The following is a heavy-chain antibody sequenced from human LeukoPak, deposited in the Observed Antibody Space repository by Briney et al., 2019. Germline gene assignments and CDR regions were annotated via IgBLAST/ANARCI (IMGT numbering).Heavy chain of an antibody. CDR2: ISRSGATI. J-gene: IGHJ5*02. Sequence: GGSLRLSCVASGFTFSDYNMHWVRQVPGKGLEWISYISRSGATIYYADSVKGRFTISRDNSKNTLYMQMNSLRAEDTAVYYCGGTTWGQGTLVTVSS. V-gene: IGHV3-48*01. CDR1: GFTFSDYN. CDR3: GGTT.